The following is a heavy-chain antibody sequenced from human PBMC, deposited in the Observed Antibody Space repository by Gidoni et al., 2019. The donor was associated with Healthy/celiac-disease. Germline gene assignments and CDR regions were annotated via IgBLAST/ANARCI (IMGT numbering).Heavy chain of an antibody. CDR2: ISSSSIYI. V-gene: IGHV3-21*01. J-gene: IGHJ6*02. D-gene: IGHD1-26*01. Sequence: EVQLVESGGGVGKPGGSLRRSCAAPGFTFSSYSMNWVRQAPGKGLEWVSSISSSSIYISYADSVKGRFTISRDNAKNSLYLQMNSLRAEDTAVYYCARTIVGDYGMDVWGQGTTVTVSS. CDR3: ARTIVGDYGMDV. CDR1: GFTFSSYS.